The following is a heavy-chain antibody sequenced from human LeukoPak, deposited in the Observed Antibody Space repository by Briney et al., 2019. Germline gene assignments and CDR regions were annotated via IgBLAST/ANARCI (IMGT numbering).Heavy chain of an antibody. V-gene: IGHV4-34*01. J-gene: IGHJ2*01. D-gene: IGHD3-10*01. CDR3: ARGSPPYYYGSGSRRYFDL. CDR1: GGSFSGYY. CDR2: INHSGST. Sequence: SETLSLTCAVYGGSFSGYYWSWIRQPPGKGLEWIGEINHSGSTNYNPSLKSRVTISVDTSKNQFSLKLSSVTTADTAVYYCARGSPPYYYGSGSRRYFDLWGRGTLVTVSS.